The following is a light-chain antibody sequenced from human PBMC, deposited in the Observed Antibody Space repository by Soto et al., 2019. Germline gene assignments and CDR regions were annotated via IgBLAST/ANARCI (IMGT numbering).Light chain of an antibody. CDR2: AAS. V-gene: IGKV1-39*01. Sequence: DIQMTQSPSSLSASVGDRVTITCRASQSISSYLNWYQQKPGKAPKLLIYAASSLQSGVPSRFSVSGSVTDFTLTISSLQPEDFATYYCQQSYSTWWTFGQGTKVEIK. CDR1: QSISSY. CDR3: QQSYSTWWT. J-gene: IGKJ1*01.